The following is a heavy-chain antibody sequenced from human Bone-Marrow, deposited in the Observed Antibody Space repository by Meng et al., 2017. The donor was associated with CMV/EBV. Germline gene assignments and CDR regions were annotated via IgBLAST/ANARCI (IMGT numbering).Heavy chain of an antibody. CDR2: IWYDGSNK. D-gene: IGHD3-10*01. CDR1: GFTFSSYG. CDR3: ASSGELLNH. V-gene: IGHV3-33*01. Sequence: GESLKISCAASGFTFSSYGMHWVRQAPGKGLEWVAVIWYDGSNKYYADSVKGRFTISRDNSKNSLYLQMNSLRAEDTAVYYCASSGELLNHWGQGTLVTVSS. J-gene: IGHJ5*02.